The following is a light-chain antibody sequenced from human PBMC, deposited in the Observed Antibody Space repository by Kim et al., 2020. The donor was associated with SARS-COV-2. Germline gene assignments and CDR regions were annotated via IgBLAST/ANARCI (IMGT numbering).Light chain of an antibody. Sequence: DIQMTQSPSSLSASVGDKVTITCRTSQTISNYLNWYQQKPGKAPNLLIFAASNLQSGVPSRFSGSGSGTDFTLTITNLQPEDFATYYCQQSYSRSYTFGQGTKLEI. J-gene: IGKJ2*01. V-gene: IGKV1-39*01. CDR1: QTISNY. CDR3: QQSYSRSYT. CDR2: AAS.